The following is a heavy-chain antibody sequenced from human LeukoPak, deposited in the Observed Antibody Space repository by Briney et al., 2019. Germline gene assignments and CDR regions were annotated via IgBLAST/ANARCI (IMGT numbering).Heavy chain of an antibody. Sequence: GGSLRLSCAASGFTFSSYSMNWVRQAPGKGLEWVSSISSSSSYICYADSVKGRFTISRDNAKNSLYLQMNSLRAEDTAVYYCARETAAADYFDYWGQGTLVTVSS. CDR1: GFTFSSYS. J-gene: IGHJ4*02. D-gene: IGHD6-13*01. V-gene: IGHV3-21*01. CDR2: ISSSSSYI. CDR3: ARETAAADYFDY.